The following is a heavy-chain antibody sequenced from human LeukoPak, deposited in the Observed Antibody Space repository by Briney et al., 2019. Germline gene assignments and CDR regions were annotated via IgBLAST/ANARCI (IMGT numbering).Heavy chain of an antibody. CDR1: GFTFSSYA. CDR3: ARVLLWFGESDFDY. CDR2: ISYDGSNK. J-gene: IGHJ4*02. Sequence: GGSLRLSCAASGFTFSSYAMHWVRQAPGKGLEWVAVISYDGSNKYYADSVKGRFTISRDNSKNTLYLQMNSLRAEDTAVYYCARVLLWFGESDFDYWGQGTLVTVSS. V-gene: IGHV3-30*04. D-gene: IGHD3-10*01.